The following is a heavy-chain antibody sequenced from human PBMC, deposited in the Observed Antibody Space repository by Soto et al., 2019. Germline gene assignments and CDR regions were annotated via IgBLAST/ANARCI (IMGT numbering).Heavy chain of an antibody. CDR2: IKQDGSEK. J-gene: IGHJ3*02. CDR3: ARDLRYYYDSSGYFDAFDI. V-gene: IGHV3-7*01. Sequence: GGSLRLSCAASGFTFSSYWMSWVRQAPGKGLEWVANIKQDGSEKYYVDSVKGRFTISRDNAKNSLYLQMNSLRAEDTAVYYCARDLRYYYDSSGYFDAFDIWGQGTMVPVSS. D-gene: IGHD3-22*01. CDR1: GFTFSSYW.